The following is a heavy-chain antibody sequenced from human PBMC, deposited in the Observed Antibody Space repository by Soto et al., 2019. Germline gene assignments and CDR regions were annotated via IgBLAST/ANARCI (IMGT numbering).Heavy chain of an antibody. Sequence: PGGSLRLSCAASGFTFSSYAMSWVRQAPGKGLEWVSAISGSGGSTYYADSVKGRFTISRDNSKNTLYLQMNSLRAEDTAVYYCATGAYCGGDYYGRHPLDPWGQGTLVTVSS. J-gene: IGHJ5*02. D-gene: IGHD2-21*02. V-gene: IGHV3-23*01. CDR2: ISGSGGST. CDR1: GFTFSSYA. CDR3: ATGAYCGGDYYGRHPLDP.